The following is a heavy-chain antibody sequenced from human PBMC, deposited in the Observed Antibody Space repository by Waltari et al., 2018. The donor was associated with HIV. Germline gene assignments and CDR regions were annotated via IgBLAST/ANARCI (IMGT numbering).Heavy chain of an antibody. CDR1: GFTFSSFG. CDR2: TPYDGSDE. D-gene: IGHD3-9*01. J-gene: IGHJ1*01. Sequence: VRLVESGGGVIHPGGSLSLSCSASGFTFSSFGLHWVRQVPGKGLDWVAFTPYDGSDEYYVESVKGRFTISKDNSRSFLTLQMNSLRPEDTAIYFCATDFKARGLEPSFLDSWGQGTLVTVSS. CDR3: ATDFKARGLEPSFLDS. V-gene: IGHV3-30*02.